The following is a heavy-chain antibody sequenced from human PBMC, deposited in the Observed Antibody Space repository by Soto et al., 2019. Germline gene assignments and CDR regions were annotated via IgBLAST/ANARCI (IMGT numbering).Heavy chain of an antibody. D-gene: IGHD2-15*01. V-gene: IGHV3-33*01. CDR2: IWYDGSNK. CDR3: ARDPNCSGGSCPDYYYYGMDV. Sequence: PGGSLRLSCAASGFTFSSYGMHWVRQAPGKGLEWVAVIWYDGSNKYYADSVKGRFTISRDNSKNTLYLQMNSLRAEDTAVYYCARDPNCSGGSCPDYYYYGMDVWGQGTTVTVSS. J-gene: IGHJ6*02. CDR1: GFTFSSYG.